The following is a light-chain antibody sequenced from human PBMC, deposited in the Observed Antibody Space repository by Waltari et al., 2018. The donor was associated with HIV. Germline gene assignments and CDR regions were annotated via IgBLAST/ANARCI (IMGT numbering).Light chain of an antibody. J-gene: IGLJ2*01. V-gene: IGLV3-25*03. CDR3: QSVDRSRVV. CDR2: KDS. CDR1: AFPKQY. Sequence: SYELTQPPSVSVSPGQTARLTCSGDAFPKQYAYWYQQKPGQAPVVVIYKDSERPSGIPERLSGASSGTTVTLTISGVQTEDEADYYCQSVDRSRVVFGGGTKLTVL.